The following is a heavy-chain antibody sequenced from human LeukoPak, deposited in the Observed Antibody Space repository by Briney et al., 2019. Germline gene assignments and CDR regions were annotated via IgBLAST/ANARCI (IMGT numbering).Heavy chain of an antibody. V-gene: IGHV1-2*02. CDR3: ARGNIATRRGENWFDP. CDR1: GYTFTGDF. J-gene: IGHJ5*02. D-gene: IGHD6-6*01. Sequence: ASVKVSCMASGYTFTGDFIHWVRQAPGQGREWMGWVYSDSGGTNYARKFQGRVSMTRDTSISTAYMELSSLRSDDTAVFYCARGNIATRRGENWFDPWGQGTLVTVSS. CDR2: VYSDSGGT.